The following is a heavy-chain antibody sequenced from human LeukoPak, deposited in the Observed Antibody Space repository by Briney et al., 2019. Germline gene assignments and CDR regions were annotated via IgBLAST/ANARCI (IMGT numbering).Heavy chain of an antibody. CDR1: GGSISSYY. D-gene: IGHD3-10*01. V-gene: IGHV4-59*01. J-gene: IGHJ6*03. CDR2: IYYSGST. CDR3: ARGVRGVSAYYYYYYMDV. Sequence: SETLSLTCTVSGGSISSYYWSWIRQPPGKGLEWIGYIYYSGSTNYNPSLKSRVTISVDTSKNQFSLKLSSVTAADTAVYCCARGVRGVSAYYYYYYMDVWGKGTTVTVSS.